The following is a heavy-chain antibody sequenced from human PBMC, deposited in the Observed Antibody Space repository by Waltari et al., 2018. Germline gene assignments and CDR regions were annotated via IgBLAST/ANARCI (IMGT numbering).Heavy chain of an antibody. CDR3: ARDLMVGATPNGFDY. V-gene: IGHV1-69*01. Sequence: QVQLVQSGAEVKKPGSSVKVSCKASGGNFSSYAISWVRQDPGQGLEWMGGIIPIFGTANYAQKFQGRVTITADESTSTAYMELSSLRSEDTAVYYCARDLMVGATPNGFDYWGQGTLVTVSS. CDR1: GGNFSSYA. J-gene: IGHJ4*02. D-gene: IGHD1-26*01. CDR2: IIPIFGTA.